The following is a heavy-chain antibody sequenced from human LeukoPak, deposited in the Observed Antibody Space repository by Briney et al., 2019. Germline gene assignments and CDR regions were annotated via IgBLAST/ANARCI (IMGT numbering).Heavy chain of an antibody. V-gene: IGHV3-7*03. D-gene: IGHD3-22*01. J-gene: IGHJ3*02. Sequence: GRSLRLSCAASGFPFTSHWLSWFRQSPGRGLEWVAHINSDGSEKNYVDSVKGRFTISRDNSKNTLYLQMNSLRAEDTAVYYCAKIGDPGSLPRAFDIWGQGTMVTVSS. CDR2: INSDGSEK. CDR1: GFPFTSHW. CDR3: AKIGDPGSLPRAFDI.